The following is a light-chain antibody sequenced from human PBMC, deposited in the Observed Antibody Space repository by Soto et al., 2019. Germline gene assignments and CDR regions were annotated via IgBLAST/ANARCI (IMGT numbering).Light chain of an antibody. CDR1: QRVSSD. CDR3: QQRSNWPPWT. CDR2: GAS. Sequence: EIVLTQSPATLSLSPGERATLFCRASQRVSSDLAWYQQKPGQAPRVLIYGASTRATGIPARFSGSGSGTDFTLTISSLEPEDFAVYYCQQRSNWPPWTFGQGTKVDNK. J-gene: IGKJ1*01. V-gene: IGKV3-11*01.